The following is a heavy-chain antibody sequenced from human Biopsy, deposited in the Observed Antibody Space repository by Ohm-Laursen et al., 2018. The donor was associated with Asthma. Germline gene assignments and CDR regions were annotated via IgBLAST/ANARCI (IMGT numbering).Heavy chain of an antibody. Sequence: GASVKVSCNASGDSFSNYAISWVRQAPGHSLEWMGWINAANGNTKYSQKFQGRLTISRDTSASTAYMDLSSLRSEDTAVYYCARTYFDFLTGQVHDAFAMWGQGTMVTVSS. CDR1: GDSFSNYA. D-gene: IGHD3-9*01. V-gene: IGHV1-3*01. CDR3: ARTYFDFLTGQVHDAFAM. CDR2: INAANGNT. J-gene: IGHJ3*02.